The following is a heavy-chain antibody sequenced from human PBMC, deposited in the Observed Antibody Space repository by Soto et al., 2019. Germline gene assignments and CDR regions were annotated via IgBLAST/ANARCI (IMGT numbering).Heavy chain of an antibody. V-gene: IGHV4-61*08. J-gene: IGHJ6*02. D-gene: IGHD6-19*01. CDR3: ARHSAVAGTVYYYGMDV. CDR2: IYYSGST. CDR1: GGSISSGDYY. Sequence: PSETLSLTCTVSGGSISSGDYYWSWIRQPPGKGLEWIGYIYYSGSTNYNPSLKSRVTISVDTSKNQFSLKLSSVTAADTAVYYCARHSAVAGTVYYYGMDVWGQGTTVTVSS.